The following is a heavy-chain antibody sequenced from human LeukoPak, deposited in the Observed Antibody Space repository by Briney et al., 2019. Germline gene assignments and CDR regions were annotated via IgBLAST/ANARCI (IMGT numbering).Heavy chain of an antibody. J-gene: IGHJ4*02. Sequence: GGSLRLSCAASGFTFSSYAMHWVRQAPGKGLEWVAGISYDGSNKYYADSVKGRFTISRDNSKNTLYLQMNSLRAEDTAVYYCARDYDSSGYYLGFFDYWGQGTLVTVSS. D-gene: IGHD3-22*01. CDR3: ARDYDSSGYYLGFFDY. CDR2: ISYDGSNK. CDR1: GFTFSSYA. V-gene: IGHV3-30-3*01.